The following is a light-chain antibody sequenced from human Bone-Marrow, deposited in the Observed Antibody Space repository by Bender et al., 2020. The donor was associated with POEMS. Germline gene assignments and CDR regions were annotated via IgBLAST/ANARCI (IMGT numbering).Light chain of an antibody. CDR1: NIGSKS. J-gene: IGLJ3*02. Sequence: SYVLTQPPSVSVAPGQTARITCGGNNIGSKSVHWYQQRPGQAPVLVVYDDDDRPSGIPERFSGSNSGNTATVTISGVEAGDEADYYCQSAASSSSPWVFGGGTKLTVL. CDR2: DDD. CDR3: QSAASSSSPWV. V-gene: IGLV3-21*02.